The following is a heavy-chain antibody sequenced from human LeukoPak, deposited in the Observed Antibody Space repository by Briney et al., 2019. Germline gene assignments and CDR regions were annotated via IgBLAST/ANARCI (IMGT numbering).Heavy chain of an antibody. J-gene: IGHJ4*02. Sequence: GALRLSCAASGFTFSSYAMHWVRQAPGKGLEWVAGISYDGSNKHYADSVKGRFTISRDNSKNTLYLQMNSLRAEDTAVYYCATQRITIFGVVIPDYWGQGTLVTVSS. CDR1: GFTFSSYA. CDR2: ISYDGSNK. D-gene: IGHD3-3*01. V-gene: IGHV3-30*03. CDR3: ATQRITIFGVVIPDY.